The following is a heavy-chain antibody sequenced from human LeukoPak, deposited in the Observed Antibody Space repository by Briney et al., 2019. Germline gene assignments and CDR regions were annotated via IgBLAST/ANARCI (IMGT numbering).Heavy chain of an antibody. CDR3: AKSISYGLTGDRGHFDY. V-gene: IGHV3-9*02. CDR1: GFTSDDYA. J-gene: IGHJ4*02. D-gene: IGHD7-27*01. CDR2: ISWNSGSI. Sequence: PGGSLRLSCAASGFTSDDYAMHWVRQAPGKGLEWVSGISWNSGSIGYADSVKGRFTISRDNAKNSLYLQMNSLRAEDMALYYCAKSISYGLTGDRGHFDYWGQGTLVTVSS.